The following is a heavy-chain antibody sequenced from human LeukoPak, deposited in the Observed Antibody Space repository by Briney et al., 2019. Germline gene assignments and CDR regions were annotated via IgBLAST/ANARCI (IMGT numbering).Heavy chain of an antibody. D-gene: IGHD3-16*01. V-gene: IGHV4-4*07. CDR3: ASLCCGPEEAPVDI. CDR2: IYTSGST. Sequence: PSETLSLTCTVSGGSISSYYWSWIRQPAGKGLEWIGRIYTSGSTNYNPSLKSRVTMSVDTSKNQFSLKLSSVTAADTAVYYCASLCCGPEEAPVDIWGKGKMVTVSS. J-gene: IGHJ3*02. CDR1: GGSISSYY.